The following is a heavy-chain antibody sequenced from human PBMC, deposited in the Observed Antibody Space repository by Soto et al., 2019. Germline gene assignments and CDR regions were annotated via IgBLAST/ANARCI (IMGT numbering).Heavy chain of an antibody. Sequence: QVQLQQWGAGLLKPSETLSLTCAVYGGSFSGYYWPWIRQPPGTGLEWIGEINHSGSTNYNPSLNSRVTITADSSKYQFSLKLTSVTAADAAVYYCARDKITGLFDYWGQGTLVTVSP. CDR3: ARDKITGLFDY. V-gene: IGHV4-34*01. J-gene: IGHJ4*02. D-gene: IGHD2-8*02. CDR2: INHSGST. CDR1: GGSFSGYY.